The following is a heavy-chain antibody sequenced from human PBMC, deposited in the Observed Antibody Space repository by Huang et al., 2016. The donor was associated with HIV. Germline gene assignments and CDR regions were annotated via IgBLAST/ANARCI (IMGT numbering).Heavy chain of an antibody. CDR3: AKESRWFSDFDH. J-gene: IGHJ4*02. Sequence: QVHLVESGGGVVQPGGSLRLSCAASGFKLSGFGLHGVRQAPGKGLEWVAVISYGGRSQFYTDSVKGRFTISRDNSDNTLSLQMKGLRPDDTAVYYCAKESRWFSDFDHWGQGVLVSVSS. D-gene: IGHD2-15*01. CDR1: GFKLSGFG. CDR2: ISYGGRSQ. V-gene: IGHV3-30*18.